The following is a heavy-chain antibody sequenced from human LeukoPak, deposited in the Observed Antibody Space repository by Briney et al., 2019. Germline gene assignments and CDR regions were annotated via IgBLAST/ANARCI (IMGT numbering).Heavy chain of an antibody. D-gene: IGHD5-18*01. CDR1: GYIFTSYW. Sequence: GESLKISCKGSGYIFTSYWIGWVRQTPGKGLEWMGIIYPGDSDTRYRPSFQGQVTISADKSISTAYLQWSSLKASDTAMYYCARRGGYSYGELDYWGQGILVTVSS. CDR3: ARRGGYSYGELDY. J-gene: IGHJ4*02. CDR2: IYPGDSDT. V-gene: IGHV5-51*01.